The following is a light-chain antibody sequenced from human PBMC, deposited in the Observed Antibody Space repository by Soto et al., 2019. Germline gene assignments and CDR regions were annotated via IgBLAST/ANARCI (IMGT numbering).Light chain of an antibody. Sequence: TQHASVSASLGQSITIACTGTSSDVGGYNYVSWYQQRPGKAPKLIIFEVSHRPSGVSNRFSGTKSGNTASLTISGLQAEDETDYYCTSYTSSATHVFGPATKVTVL. CDR3: TSYTSSATHV. V-gene: IGLV2-14*01. CDR1: SSDVGGYNY. CDR2: EVS. J-gene: IGLJ1*01.